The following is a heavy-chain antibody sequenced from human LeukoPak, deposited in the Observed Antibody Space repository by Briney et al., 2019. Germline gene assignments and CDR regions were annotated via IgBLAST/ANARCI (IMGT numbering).Heavy chain of an antibody. CDR2: ISSSSSYI. D-gene: IGHD2-2*01. CDR3: ARERYCSSTSCLNWFDP. CDR1: GFTFSSYS. V-gene: IGHV3-21*01. Sequence: GGSLRLSCAASGFTFSSYSMNSVRQAPGKGLEWVSSISSSSSYIYYADSVKGRFTISRDNAKNSLYLQMNSLRAEDTAVYYCARERYCSSTSCLNWFDPWGQGTLVTVSS. J-gene: IGHJ5*02.